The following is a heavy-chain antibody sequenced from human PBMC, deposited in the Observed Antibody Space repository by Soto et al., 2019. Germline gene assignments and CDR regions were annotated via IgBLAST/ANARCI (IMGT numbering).Heavy chain of an antibody. CDR2: IYYSGST. Sequence: SETLSLTCTISGGSISSGGYYWSWIRQHPGKGLEWIGYIYYSGSTYYNPSLKSRVTISVDKSKNQFSLKLSSVTAADTAVYYCARVGYYGSGSYYTLHPYYYYYGMDVWGQGTTVTVSS. CDR3: ARVGYYGSGSYYTLHPYYYYYGMDV. J-gene: IGHJ6*02. CDR1: GGSISSGGYY. D-gene: IGHD3-10*01. V-gene: IGHV4-31*03.